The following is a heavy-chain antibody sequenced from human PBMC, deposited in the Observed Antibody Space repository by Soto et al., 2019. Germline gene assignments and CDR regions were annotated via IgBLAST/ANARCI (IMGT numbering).Heavy chain of an antibody. D-gene: IGHD3-10*01. CDR1: GFTFSSYW. V-gene: IGHV3-74*01. CDR3: ASRRGQARAPFDY. Sequence: PGGSLRLSCAASGFTFSSYWMHWVRQAPGKGLVWVSRINGDGSSTSYADSVKGRFTISRDNAKNTLYLQMNSLRAEDTAVYYCASRRGQARAPFDYWGQGTLVTVSS. J-gene: IGHJ4*02. CDR2: INGDGSST.